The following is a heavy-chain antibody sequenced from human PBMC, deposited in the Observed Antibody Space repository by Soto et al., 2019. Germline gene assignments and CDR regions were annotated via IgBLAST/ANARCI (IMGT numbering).Heavy chain of an antibody. V-gene: IGHV1-18*01. CDR3: ARDLDPSGSYYTDY. D-gene: IGHD3-10*01. CDR1: GYTFTSYG. Sequence: GASVKVSCKASGYTFTSYGISWVRQAPGQGLEWMGWISAYNGNTNYAQSFQGRVTMTTDTSTSTAYMELRSLTSDDTAVYYCARDLDPSGSYYTDYWGPGTLVTVSS. J-gene: IGHJ4*02. CDR2: ISAYNGNT.